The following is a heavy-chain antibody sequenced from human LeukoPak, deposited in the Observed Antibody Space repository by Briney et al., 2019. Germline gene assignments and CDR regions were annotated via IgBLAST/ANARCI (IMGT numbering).Heavy chain of an antibody. V-gene: IGHV3-53*04. CDR1: GFTVSSNY. J-gene: IGHJ4*02. CDR2: IYSGGST. CDR3: AKAPRGYSGYGGYFDY. D-gene: IGHD5-12*01. Sequence: GGSLRLSCAASGFTVSSNYMSWVRQAPGKGLEWVSVIYSGGSTYYADSVKGRFTISRHNSKNTLYLQMNSLRAEDTALYYCAKAPRGYSGYGGYFDYWGQGTLVTVSS.